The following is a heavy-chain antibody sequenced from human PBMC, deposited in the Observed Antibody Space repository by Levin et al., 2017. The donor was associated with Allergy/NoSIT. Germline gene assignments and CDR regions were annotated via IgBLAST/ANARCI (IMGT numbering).Heavy chain of an antibody. Sequence: SCAASGFTFSDYYMSWIRQAPGKGLEWVSYISSSSSYTNYADSVKGRFTISRDNAKNSLYLQMNSLRAEDTAVYYCARDQVWSGSYSPFDYWGQGTLVTVSS. D-gene: IGHD3-10*01. CDR2: ISSSSSYT. CDR3: ARDQVWSGSYSPFDY. CDR1: GFTFSDYY. J-gene: IGHJ4*02. V-gene: IGHV3-11*05.